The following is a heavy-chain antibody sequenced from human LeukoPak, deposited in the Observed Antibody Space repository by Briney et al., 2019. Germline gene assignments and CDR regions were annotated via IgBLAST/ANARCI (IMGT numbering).Heavy chain of an antibody. J-gene: IGHJ4*02. CDR1: GHSVSSNSAA. CDR2: TWYKSRWYN. Sequence: PSQTLSLTCAISGHSVSSNSAAWHWISQSPSRGLERLGRTWYKSRWYNEYAVSVKSRITINPDTSKNQFSLHRNSVTPEDTAVYYCAAGSSGSSHYYFDYWGQGTLVTVSS. D-gene: IGHD3-10*01. CDR3: AAGSSGSSHYYFDY. V-gene: IGHV6-1*01.